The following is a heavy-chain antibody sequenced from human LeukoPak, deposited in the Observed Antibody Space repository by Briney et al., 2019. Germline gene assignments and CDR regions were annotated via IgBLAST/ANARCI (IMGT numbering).Heavy chain of an antibody. J-gene: IGHJ6*03. Sequence: GGSLRLSCEVSGFNLTAYSMNWVRQAPGGWLEWVAYITGSGRTIFYADSVKGRFTIYRDSAKNSLYLQMNSLRAEDTAVYYCARVAVAGFVYYYYYMDVWGKGTTVTVSS. CDR1: GFNLTAYS. CDR3: ARVAVAGFVYYYYYMDV. CDR2: ITGSGRTI. V-gene: IGHV3-48*01. D-gene: IGHD6-19*01.